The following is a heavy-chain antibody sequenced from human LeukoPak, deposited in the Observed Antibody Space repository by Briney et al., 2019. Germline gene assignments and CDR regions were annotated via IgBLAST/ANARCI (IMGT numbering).Heavy chain of an antibody. CDR1: GFTFSSYG. Sequence: GRSLRLSCAASGFTFSSYGMHWVRQAPGKGLEWVAVISYDGSNKYYADSVKGRFTISRDDSKNTLYLQMNSLKTEDTAVYYCTTEGGPIWGQGTMVTVSS. CDR3: TTEGGPI. D-gene: IGHD1-14*01. J-gene: IGHJ3*02. CDR2: ISYDGSNK. V-gene: IGHV3-30*03.